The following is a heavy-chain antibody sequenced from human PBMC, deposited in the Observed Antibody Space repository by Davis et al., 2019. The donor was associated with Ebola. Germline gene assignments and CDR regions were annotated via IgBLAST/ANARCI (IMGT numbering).Heavy chain of an antibody. Sequence: MPSETLSLTCTVSGGSISSSSYYWGWIRQPPGKGLEWIGSIYYSGSTYYNPSLKRRVTISLDTSKNQFSLKLNSVTAADTAVYYCARHDSGRSGWYEMDWFDPWGQGTLVTVSS. D-gene: IGHD6-19*01. CDR2: IYYSGST. J-gene: IGHJ5*02. V-gene: IGHV4-39*01. CDR3: ARHDSGRSGWYEMDWFDP. CDR1: GGSISSSSYY.